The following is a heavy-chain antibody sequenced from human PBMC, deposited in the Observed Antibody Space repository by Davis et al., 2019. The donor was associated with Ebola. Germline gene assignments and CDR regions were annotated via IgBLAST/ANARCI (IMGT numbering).Heavy chain of an antibody. Sequence: GGSLRLSCAASGFTFRNYAMNWVRQAPGKGLEWVSSISSSSSYIYYADSVKGRFTISRDNSKNTLYLQMNSLRAEDTAVYYCARDRGDSSGYYYFDYWGQGTLVTVSS. CDR3: ARDRGDSSGYYYFDY. V-gene: IGHV3-21*01. CDR1: GFTFRNYA. J-gene: IGHJ4*02. CDR2: ISSSSSYI. D-gene: IGHD3-22*01.